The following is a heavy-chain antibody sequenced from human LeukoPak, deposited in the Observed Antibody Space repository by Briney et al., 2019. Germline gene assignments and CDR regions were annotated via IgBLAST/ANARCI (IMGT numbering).Heavy chain of an antibody. D-gene: IGHD5-18*01. V-gene: IGHV3-30-3*01. Sequence: PGRSLRLSCAASGFTFSSYAMHWVRQAPGKGLEWVAVISYDGSNKYYADSVKGRFTISRDNSKNTLYLQMNSLRAEDRAVYYCAKDVTWVQLCLDYWGQGTLVTVSS. CDR2: ISYDGSNK. CDR1: GFTFSSYA. CDR3: AKDVTWVQLCLDY. J-gene: IGHJ4*02.